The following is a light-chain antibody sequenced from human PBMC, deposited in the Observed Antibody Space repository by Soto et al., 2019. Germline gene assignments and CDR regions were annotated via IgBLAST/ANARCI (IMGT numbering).Light chain of an antibody. Sequence: EVVLTQSPATLSLSPGERATLSCRASQRVGTAFAWFQQKPGQAPRLLIYDASIRATGIPARFSGSGSGTDLTLTISSLPTDAFEVSYCQQSNNGSTVGQGTRLESK. CDR1: QRVGTA. J-gene: IGKJ5*01. CDR3: QQSNNGST. V-gene: IGKV3-11*01. CDR2: DAS.